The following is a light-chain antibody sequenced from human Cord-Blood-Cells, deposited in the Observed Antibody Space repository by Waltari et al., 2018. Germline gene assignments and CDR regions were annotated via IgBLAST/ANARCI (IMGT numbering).Light chain of an antibody. Sequence: EIVMTQSPATLSVSPGERATLSCRASQSVSSNLAWYQQKPGQAPRLIIYGTSTRATGIPARFSGSGSGTEFTLTISSLQSEDFAVYYCQQYNNLPTWTFGQGTKVEIK. J-gene: IGKJ1*01. CDR1: QSVSSN. V-gene: IGKV3-15*01. CDR2: GTS. CDR3: QQYNNLPTWT.